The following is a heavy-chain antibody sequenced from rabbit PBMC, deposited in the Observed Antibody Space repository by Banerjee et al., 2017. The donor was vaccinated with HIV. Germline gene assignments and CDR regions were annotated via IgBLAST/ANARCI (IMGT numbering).Heavy chain of an antibody. J-gene: IGHJ4*01. CDR1: GFSFSSSFW. Sequence: QSLEESGGDLVKPGASLTLTCTASGFSFSSSFWICWVRQAPGKGLEWIACIWTSSGSTWYASWVNGRFTISKTSSTTVTLQMTSLTAADTATYFCARGYPGIAGDHYFSLWGPGTLVTVS. V-gene: IGHV1S40*01. CDR3: ARGYPGIAGDHYFSL. D-gene: IGHD7-1*01. CDR2: IWTSSGST.